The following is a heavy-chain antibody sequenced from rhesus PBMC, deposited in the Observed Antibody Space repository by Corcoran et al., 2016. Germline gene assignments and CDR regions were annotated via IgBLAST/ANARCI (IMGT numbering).Heavy chain of an antibody. CDR1: GYSLRSGSD. Sequence: QVQLQESGPGVVKPSETLSLTCAVSGYSLRSGSDWSWLRQPPGQGREWIWYIYGSSGSTNYNPSLKNRVTISKDTSKNQFSLKLSSVTAADTAVYYCARGGLQYFDYWGQGVLVTVSS. V-gene: IGHV4-76*01. CDR2: IYGSSGST. CDR3: ARGGLQYFDY. J-gene: IGHJ4*01. D-gene: IGHD1-44*01.